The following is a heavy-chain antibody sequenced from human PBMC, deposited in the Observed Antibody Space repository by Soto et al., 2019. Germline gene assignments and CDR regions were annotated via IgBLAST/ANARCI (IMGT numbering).Heavy chain of an antibody. CDR2: ISAYNGNT. J-gene: IGHJ4*02. Sequence: ASVKGSCKASGYTFTSYGVSWVRQAPGQGLEWMGWISAYNGNTNYAQKLQGRVTMTTDTSTSTAYMELRSLRSDDTAVYYCARDCSSTSCYGYWGQGTLVTVSS. V-gene: IGHV1-18*01. CDR3: ARDCSSTSCYGY. CDR1: GYTFTSYG. D-gene: IGHD2-2*01.